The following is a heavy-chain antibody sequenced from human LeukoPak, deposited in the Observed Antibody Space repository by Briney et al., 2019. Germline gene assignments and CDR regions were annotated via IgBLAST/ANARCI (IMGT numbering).Heavy chain of an antibody. CDR1: VGSLSSYY. J-gene: IGHJ3*02. D-gene: IGHD5-24*01. CDR3: ARAVEMATMDI. V-gene: IGHV4-59*01. CDR2: IYYSGST. Sequence: SSETLSLTCTVSVGSLSSYYWSWIRQPPGKGLEWIGYIYYSGSTNYNPSLKSRVTISVDTSKNQFSLKLSSVTAADTAVYYCARAVEMATMDIWGQGTMVTVSS.